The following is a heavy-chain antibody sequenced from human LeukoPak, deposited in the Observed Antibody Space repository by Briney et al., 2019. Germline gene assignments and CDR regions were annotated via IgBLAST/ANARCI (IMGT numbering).Heavy chain of an antibody. Sequence: PSQTLSLTCTVSGGSISSGDYYWSWIRQPPGKGLEWIGYIYYSGSTYYNPSLKSRVTISVDTSKNQFSLKLSSVTAADTAVYYCATIPAEEFDAFDIWAKGQWSPSLQ. V-gene: IGHV4-30-4*01. CDR2: IYYSGST. J-gene: IGHJ3*02. CDR3: ATIPAEEFDAFDI. CDR1: GGSISSGDYY. D-gene: IGHD2-2*01.